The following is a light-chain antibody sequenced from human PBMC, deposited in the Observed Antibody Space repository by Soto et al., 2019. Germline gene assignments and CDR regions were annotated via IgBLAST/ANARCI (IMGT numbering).Light chain of an antibody. J-gene: IGKJ3*01. CDR3: QQYRSFFT. V-gene: IGKV3-20*01. CDR1: QSVSSSY. CDR2: GAS. Sequence: EIVLTQSPGTLSLSPGERATLSCRASQSVSSSYLAWYQQKPGQAPRLLIYGASSRATGIPDRFSGSGSGTDFTLTISRLEPEDFAVYYCQQYRSFFTFGPGTKVDIK.